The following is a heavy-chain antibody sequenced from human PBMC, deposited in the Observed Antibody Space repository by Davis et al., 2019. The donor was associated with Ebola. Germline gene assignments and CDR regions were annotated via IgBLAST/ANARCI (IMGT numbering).Heavy chain of an antibody. V-gene: IGHV3-7*01. CDR3: ASYYDTSGYLFGAFDI. J-gene: IGHJ3*02. D-gene: IGHD3-22*01. Sequence: GESLKISCAASGFTVSSNYMSWVRQAPGKGLQWVANIKQDGSETYYVDSVKGRFTISRDNAKNSLYLQMNSLRAEDAAVYYCASYYDTSGYLFGAFDIWGQGTMVTVSS. CDR1: GFTVSSNY. CDR2: IKQDGSET.